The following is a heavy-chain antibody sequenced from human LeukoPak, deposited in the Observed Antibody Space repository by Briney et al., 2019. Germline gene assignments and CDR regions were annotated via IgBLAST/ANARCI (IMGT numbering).Heavy chain of an antibody. D-gene: IGHD4-17*01. V-gene: IGHV3-33*01. CDR1: GFTVRNYG. CDR2: IWYDGSDS. CDR3: ATDGTTWLGTWAYYHYGMDV. Sequence: GGSLRLSCAASGFTVRNYGMHWVRQAPGKGLEWVALIWYDGSDSYYADSVKGRFSISRGNSKNILYLQMNSLRAEDTAVYYCATDGTTWLGTWAYYHYGMDVWGQGTTVIVSS. J-gene: IGHJ6*02.